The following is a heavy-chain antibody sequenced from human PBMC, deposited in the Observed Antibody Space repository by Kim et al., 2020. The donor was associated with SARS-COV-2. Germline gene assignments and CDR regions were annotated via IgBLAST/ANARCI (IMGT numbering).Heavy chain of an antibody. Sequence: GGSLRLSCAASGFTFSSYAMSWVRQAPGKGLEWVSAISGSGGSTYYADSVKGRFTISRDNSKNTLYLQMNSLRAEDTAVYYCAKVKGHIVVVVAATLDLHWGQGTLVTVSS. CDR3: AKVKGHIVVVVAATLDLH. CDR2: ISGSGGST. D-gene: IGHD2-15*01. V-gene: IGHV3-23*01. CDR1: GFTFSSYA. J-gene: IGHJ4*02.